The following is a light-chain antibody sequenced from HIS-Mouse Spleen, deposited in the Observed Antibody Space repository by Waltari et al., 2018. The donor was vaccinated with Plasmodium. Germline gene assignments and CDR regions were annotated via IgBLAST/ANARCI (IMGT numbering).Light chain of an antibody. J-gene: IGKJ2*01. CDR3: QQDYNLPYT. V-gene: IGKV3D-7*01. CDR2: GAS. Sequence: EIVMTQSPATLSLSPGERATLSCRASQSVSSSHLSWYQQKPGQAPRLLIYGASTRATGIPARFSGSGSGTDFTLTISSLQPEDFAVYYCQQDYNLPYTFGQGTKLEIK. CDR1: QSVSSSH.